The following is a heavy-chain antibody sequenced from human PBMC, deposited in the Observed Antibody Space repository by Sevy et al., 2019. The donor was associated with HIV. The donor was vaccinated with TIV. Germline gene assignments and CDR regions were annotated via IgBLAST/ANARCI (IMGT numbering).Heavy chain of an antibody. CDR1: GFSFSSYG. CDR3: AKGGINWFDP. J-gene: IGHJ5*02. Sequence: GGSLRLSCAASGFSFSSYGMSWVRQAPGKGLEWVSAISGSGGGTYYADSVKGRFTISRDNNKNTLYLQMNCLRAEDTAVYYCAKGGINWFDPWGQRTLVTVSS. CDR2: ISGSGGGT. V-gene: IGHV3-23*01. D-gene: IGHD3-16*01.